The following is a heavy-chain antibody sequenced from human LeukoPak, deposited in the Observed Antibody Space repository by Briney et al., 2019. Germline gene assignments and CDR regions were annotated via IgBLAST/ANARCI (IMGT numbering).Heavy chain of an antibody. J-gene: IGHJ5*02. V-gene: IGHV1-8*03. CDR3: ARGTATYWRSNSSYWSCDWFDP. CDR1: GYTFTSYD. CDR2: MNPNSGNT. D-gene: IGHD2-2*01. Sequence: ASVKVSCKASGYTFTSYDINWVRQATGQGLEWMGWMNPNSGNTGYAQKFQGRVTITRNTSISTAYMELSSLRSEDTAVYYWARGTATYWRSNSSYWSCDWFDPWGQGTLVTVSS.